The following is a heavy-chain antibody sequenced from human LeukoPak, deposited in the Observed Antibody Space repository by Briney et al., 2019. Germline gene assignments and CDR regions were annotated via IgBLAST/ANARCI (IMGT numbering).Heavy chain of an antibody. V-gene: IGHV3-30*19. CDR3: ARARDGYNFYYYYYMDV. J-gene: IGHJ6*03. Sequence: GGSLRLSSAASGFSFSSYGMHWVRQAPGKGLEWVSFIPYDGSNEFYADSVKGRFTISRDNSKNTLYLQMNSLRAEDTAVYYCARARDGYNFYYYYYMDVWGKGTTVTVSS. D-gene: IGHD5-24*01. CDR1: GFSFSSYG. CDR2: IPYDGSNE.